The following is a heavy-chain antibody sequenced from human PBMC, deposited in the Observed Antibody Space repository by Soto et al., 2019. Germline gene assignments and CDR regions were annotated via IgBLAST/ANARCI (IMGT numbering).Heavy chain of an antibody. CDR1: GFTFSSHA. V-gene: IGHV3-48*02. CDR2: ITNSGSPI. J-gene: IGHJ4*02. D-gene: IGHD3-3*01. Sequence: GGSLRLSCAASGFTFSSHAMNWVRQAPGRGLEWVSHITNSGSPILYADSARGRFTISRDNAKNSLYLQVCSLRDEDTAVYYCAKQNPFGALDYWGQGTLVTVSS. CDR3: AKQNPFGALDY.